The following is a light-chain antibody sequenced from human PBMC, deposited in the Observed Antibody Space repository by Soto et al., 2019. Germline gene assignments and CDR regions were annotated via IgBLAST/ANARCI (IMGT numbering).Light chain of an antibody. V-gene: IGKV1-5*01. CDR3: QQYNSYSWT. Sequence: DIQLTQSPSTLSASVGERVFLTCRASQSITTWLAWYQQKPGKAPKLLIYDASSLESGVPSRFSGSGSGTEFTLTISSLQPDDFATYYCQQYNSYSWTFGQGTKVDIK. CDR2: DAS. CDR1: QSITTW. J-gene: IGKJ1*01.